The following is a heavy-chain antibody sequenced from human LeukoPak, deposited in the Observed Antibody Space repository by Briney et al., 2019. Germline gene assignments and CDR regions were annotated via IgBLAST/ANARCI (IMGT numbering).Heavy chain of an antibody. CDR1: GFTFSSFA. D-gene: IGHD2-15*01. J-gene: IGHJ6*02. Sequence: GGSLRLSCTASGFTFSSFAMHWVRQAPGKGLEWVSLITNSGVTTHYADSVKGRFTISRDNSRSTLYLQLNSQRADDTALYYCAKARLYCSSGTCSDHPATLTGMDVWGQGTTVTVSS. V-gene: IGHV3-23*01. CDR3: AKARLYCSSGTCSDHPATLTGMDV. CDR2: ITNSGVTT.